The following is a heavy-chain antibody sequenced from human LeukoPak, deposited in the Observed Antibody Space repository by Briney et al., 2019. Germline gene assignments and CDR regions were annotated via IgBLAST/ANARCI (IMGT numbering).Heavy chain of an antibody. CDR3: ANDRRIQLWLGFDY. V-gene: IGHV3-30*18. CDR1: GFTFSSYG. D-gene: IGHD5-18*01. J-gene: IGHJ4*02. Sequence: GRSLRLSCVASGFTFSSYGMHWVRQAPGKGLEWVAVISYDGSNKYYADSVKGRFTISRDNSKNTLYLQMNSLRAEDTAVYCANDRRIQLWLGFDYWGQGTLVTVSS. CDR2: ISYDGSNK.